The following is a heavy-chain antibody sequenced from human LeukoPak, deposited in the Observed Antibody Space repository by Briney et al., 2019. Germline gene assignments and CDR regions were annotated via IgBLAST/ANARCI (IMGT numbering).Heavy chain of an antibody. CDR3: ARLRRLAPAVYQYYYMAV. D-gene: IGHD6-13*01. J-gene: IGHJ6*03. Sequence: SETLSLTCTVSGGSVSSGDYYWAWIRQPPGKGPEWIGSVYSTGNTYYNPSLKSRVTVSADTSKNQFSLNLRSVTAADTAVFYCARLRRLAPAVYQYYYMAVWGKGTMVTVSS. V-gene: IGHV4-39*01. CDR2: VYSTGNT. CDR1: GGSVSSGDYY.